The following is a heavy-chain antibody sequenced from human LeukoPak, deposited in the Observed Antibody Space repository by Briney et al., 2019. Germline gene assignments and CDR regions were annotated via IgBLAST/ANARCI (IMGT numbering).Heavy chain of an antibody. J-gene: IGHJ4*02. V-gene: IGHV4-59*01. CDR1: GGPISSYH. CDR3: ARGPRISLVRGALELDY. Sequence: SETLSLTCTVSGGPISSYHWNWIRQPPGKGLEWIGYIYYSGSTNYNPSLMSRLTISIDTSKNQFSLKLSSVTAADTAVYYCARGPRISLVRGALELDYWGQGTLVTVSS. D-gene: IGHD3-10*01. CDR2: IYYSGST.